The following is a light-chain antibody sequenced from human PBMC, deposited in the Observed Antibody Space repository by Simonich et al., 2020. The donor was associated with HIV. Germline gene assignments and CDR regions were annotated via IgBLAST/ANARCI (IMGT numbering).Light chain of an antibody. V-gene: IGLV1-47*02. CDR1: NSNTGSNY. Sequence: QSVLTQPPSASGTPGQRVTISCSGTNSNTGSNYIYWYPQLPGTAPKIKIYYVSKRPSGVPDRFSGSKSGNTASLTISGLQAEDEADYYCCSYAGSHVVFGGGTKLTVL. J-gene: IGLJ2*01. CDR2: YVS. CDR3: CSYAGSHVV.